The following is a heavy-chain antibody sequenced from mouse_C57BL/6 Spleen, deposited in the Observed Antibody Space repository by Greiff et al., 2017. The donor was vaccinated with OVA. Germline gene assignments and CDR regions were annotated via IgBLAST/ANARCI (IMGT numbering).Heavy chain of an antibody. J-gene: IGHJ1*03. Sequence: QLQQPGAELVRPGSSVKLSCKASGYTFTSYWMHWVKQRPIQGLEWIGNIDPSDSETHYNQKFKDKATLTVDKSSSTAYMQLSSLTSEDSAVYYCARYDSYWYFDVWGTGTTVTVSS. CDR3: ARYDSYWYFDV. D-gene: IGHD2-4*01. CDR2: IDPSDSET. V-gene: IGHV1-52*01. CDR1: GYTFTSYW.